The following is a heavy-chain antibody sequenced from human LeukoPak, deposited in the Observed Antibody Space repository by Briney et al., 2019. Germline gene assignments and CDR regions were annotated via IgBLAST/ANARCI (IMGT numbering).Heavy chain of an antibody. CDR3: TTGSQYSSRPGYYGMDV. V-gene: IGHV3-15*01. Sequence: PGGSLRLSCAASGFTFSSAWMSWVRQAPGKGLEWVGRIKSKTDGGTTDYAAPVKGRFTISRDDSKNTLYLQMNSLKTEDTAVYYCTTGSQYSSRPGYYGMDVWGQGTTVTVSS. CDR2: IKSKTDGGTT. CDR1: GFTFSSAW. D-gene: IGHD6-13*01. J-gene: IGHJ6*02.